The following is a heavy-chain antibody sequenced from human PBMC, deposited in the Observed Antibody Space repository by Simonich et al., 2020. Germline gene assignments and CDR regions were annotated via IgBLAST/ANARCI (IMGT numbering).Heavy chain of an antibody. CDR2: INPNSGGT. Sequence: QVQLVQSGAEVKKPGASVKVSCKASGYTFTGYYMHWVRQAPGQGLEWMGWINPNSGGTNYAQKFQGRVTMTRDTSISTAYMELSRLRSDDTAVYYCARVPDRVLNAGVTFDYWGQGTLVTVSS. CDR1: GYTFTGYY. D-gene: IGHD2-2*01. CDR3: ARVPDRVLNAGVTFDY. V-gene: IGHV1-2*02. J-gene: IGHJ4*02.